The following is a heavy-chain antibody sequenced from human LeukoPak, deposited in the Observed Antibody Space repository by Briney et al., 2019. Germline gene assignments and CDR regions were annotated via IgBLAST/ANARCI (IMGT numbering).Heavy chain of an antibody. CDR1: GGSISSGDYY. V-gene: IGHV4-30-4*01. D-gene: IGHD3-22*01. CDR3: ARGLYDSSNWFDP. Sequence: SETLSLTCTVSGGSISSGDYYWSWIRQPPGKGLEWIGYIYYSGSTYYSPSLKSRVTISVDTSKNQFSLKLSSVTAADTAVYYCARGLYDSSNWFDPWGQGTLVTVSS. J-gene: IGHJ5*02. CDR2: IYYSGST.